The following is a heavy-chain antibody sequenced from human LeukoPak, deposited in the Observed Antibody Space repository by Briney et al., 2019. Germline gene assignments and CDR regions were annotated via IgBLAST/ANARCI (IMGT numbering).Heavy chain of an antibody. J-gene: IGHJ6*02. V-gene: IGHV3-66*01. D-gene: IGHD2-2*01. Sequence: GGSLRLSCAASGFTVSSNYMSWVRQAPGKGLEWVSVIYSGGSTYYADSVKGRFTISRDNSKNTLYLQMNSLRAEDTAVYCCARDQERFYQLPSYYYYYGMDVWGQGTTVTVSS. CDR3: ARDQERFYQLPSYYYYYGMDV. CDR2: IYSGGST. CDR1: GFTVSSNY.